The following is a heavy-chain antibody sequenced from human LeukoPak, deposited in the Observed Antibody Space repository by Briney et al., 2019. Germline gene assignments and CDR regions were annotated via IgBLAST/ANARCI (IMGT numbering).Heavy chain of an antibody. CDR2: INTDGTRT. Sequence: GGSLRLSCAASGFMFSSYWMHWVRQAPGKGLVWVSRINTDGTRTTYADSVRDRFTVSRDNGKYTLYLQMNSLRAEDTAVYYCARSYYYDRSGYPGDDYWGPGTLVTVSS. D-gene: IGHD3-22*01. V-gene: IGHV3-74*01. CDR3: ARSYYYDRSGYPGDDY. J-gene: IGHJ4*02. CDR1: GFMFSSYW.